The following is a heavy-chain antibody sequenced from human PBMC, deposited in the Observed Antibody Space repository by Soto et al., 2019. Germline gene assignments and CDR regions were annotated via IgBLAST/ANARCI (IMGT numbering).Heavy chain of an antibody. D-gene: IGHD2-15*01. CDR2: IKQDGSEK. J-gene: IGHJ4*02. CDR1: GFTFSSYW. Sequence: EVQLVESGGGLVQPGGSLRLSCAASGFTFSSYWMSWVRQAPGKGLEWVANIKQDGSEKYYVDSVKGRFTISRDNAKNSLYLQMNSLRAEDTAVYYCARNMASGGSWAFDYWGQGTLVTVSS. V-gene: IGHV3-7*01. CDR3: ARNMASGGSWAFDY.